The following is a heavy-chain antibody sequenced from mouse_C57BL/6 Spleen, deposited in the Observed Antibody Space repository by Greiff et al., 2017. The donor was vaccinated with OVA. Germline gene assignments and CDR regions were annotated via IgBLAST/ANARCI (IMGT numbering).Heavy chain of an antibody. Sequence: EVQGVESGGGLVKPGGSLKLSCAASGFTFSSYAMSWVRQTPEKRLEWVATISDGGSSTYYPDNVKGRVTISRDNAKNNLYLQMSHLKSEDTAMYYCARKITTVVARGYAMDYWGQGTSVTVSS. V-gene: IGHV5-4*01. CDR1: GFTFSSYA. CDR2: ISDGGSST. J-gene: IGHJ4*01. D-gene: IGHD1-1*01. CDR3: ARKITTVVARGYAMDY.